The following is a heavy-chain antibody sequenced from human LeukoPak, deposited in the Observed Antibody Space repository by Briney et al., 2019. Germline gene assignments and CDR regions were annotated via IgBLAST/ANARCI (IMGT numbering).Heavy chain of an antibody. CDR3: VRGADTGYSSDS. Sequence: GGSLRLSCAASGFTFSSYGMHWVRQAPGKGLEWVSCISSSGSTIYYADSVKGRFSISRDNAENTLYLQMNSLRVEDTAVYYCVRGADTGYSSDSWGQGTLVTVSS. J-gene: IGHJ4*02. V-gene: IGHV3-48*04. CDR1: GFTFSSYG. CDR2: ISSSGSTI. D-gene: IGHD3-9*01.